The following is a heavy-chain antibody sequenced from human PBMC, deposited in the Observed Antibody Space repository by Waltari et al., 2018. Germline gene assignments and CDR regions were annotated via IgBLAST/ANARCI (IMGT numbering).Heavy chain of an antibody. Sequence: ESGGGVVQPGRSLRLSCAASGFTFSSYGMHWVRQAPGKGLEWVAVIWYDGSNKYYADSVKGRFTISRDNSKNTLYLQMNSLRAEDTAMYYCAKEEEMATLDYWGQGTLVTVSS. CDR3: AKEEEMATLDY. J-gene: IGHJ4*02. CDR2: IWYDGSNK. V-gene: IGHV3-30*18. D-gene: IGHD5-12*01. CDR1: GFTFSSYG.